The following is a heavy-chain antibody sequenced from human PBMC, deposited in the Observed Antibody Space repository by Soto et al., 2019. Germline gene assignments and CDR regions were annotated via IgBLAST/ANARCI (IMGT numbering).Heavy chain of an antibody. CDR1: GFTFGGYA. CDR3: GRKSQGSVTVTGNWYFDL. CDR2: ISGGGDTT. D-gene: IGHD4-17*01. Sequence: EVQLLESGGGLLQPGGSLRLSCAASGFTFGGYAMNWVRQAPGKGLKWVSGISGGGDTTFYTDSVKGRFTISRDNSGNTLYLQMNSLRAEDTAVYFCGRKSQGSVTVTGNWYFDLWGRGTLVTVSS. J-gene: IGHJ2*01. V-gene: IGHV3-23*01.